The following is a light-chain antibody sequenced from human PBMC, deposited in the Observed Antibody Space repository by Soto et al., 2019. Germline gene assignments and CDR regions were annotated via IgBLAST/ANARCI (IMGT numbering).Light chain of an antibody. CDR1: QSISSY. CDR2: AAS. CDR3: QQSYITPPIT. Sequence: DVQLTQSPSTLSASVGDRVTITCRASQSISSYLNWYQHKPVKAPKLLINAASNLRSGVPSRFSGSGSGTDFTLTIDGLQPEDFAVYYCQQSYITPPITFGQGTRLEI. J-gene: IGKJ5*01. V-gene: IGKV1-39*01.